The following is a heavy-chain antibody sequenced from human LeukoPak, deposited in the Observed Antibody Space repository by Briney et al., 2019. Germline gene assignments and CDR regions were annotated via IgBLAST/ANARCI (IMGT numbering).Heavy chain of an antibody. CDR3: ARVGEYCSSTSCYGYYYGMDV. CDR1: GGSISSYY. D-gene: IGHD2-2*01. Sequence: SETLSLTCTVSGGSISSYYWSWIRQPAGKGLEWIGRIYTCGSTNYNPSLKSRVTMSVDTSKNQFSLKLSSVTAADTAVYYCARVGEYCSSTSCYGYYYGMDVWGQGTTVTVSS. V-gene: IGHV4-4*07. J-gene: IGHJ6*02. CDR2: IYTCGST.